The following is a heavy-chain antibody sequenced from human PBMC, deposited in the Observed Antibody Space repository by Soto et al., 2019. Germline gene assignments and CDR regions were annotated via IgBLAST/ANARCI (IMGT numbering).Heavy chain of an antibody. Sequence: EVQLLESGGGLVQPGGSLRLSCAASGFTFSSYAMSWVRQTPGKGLEWVSAISGSGGSTYYADSVKGRFTISRDNSKNTLYLQMNSLRAEDTAVYYCARSVWSSSEYYFDYWGQGTLVTVSS. CDR3: ARSVWSSSEYYFDY. V-gene: IGHV3-23*01. CDR1: GFTFSSYA. D-gene: IGHD6-6*01. CDR2: ISGSGGST. J-gene: IGHJ4*02.